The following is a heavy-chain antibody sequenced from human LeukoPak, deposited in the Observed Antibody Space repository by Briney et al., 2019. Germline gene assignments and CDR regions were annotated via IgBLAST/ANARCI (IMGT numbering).Heavy chain of an antibody. Sequence: GGSLRLSCAASGFTFSGHWMTWVRQAPGKGLEWVANIKEDGSKKNYVDSVKGRFIISRDNAKNSLYLQMTSLRAEDTAMYYCATPLDYRDSSGFHQGGDWGQGTLVTVSS. V-gene: IGHV3-7*03. CDR2: IKEDGSKK. D-gene: IGHD3-22*01. CDR3: ATPLDYRDSSGFHQGGD. CDR1: GFTFSGHW. J-gene: IGHJ4*02.